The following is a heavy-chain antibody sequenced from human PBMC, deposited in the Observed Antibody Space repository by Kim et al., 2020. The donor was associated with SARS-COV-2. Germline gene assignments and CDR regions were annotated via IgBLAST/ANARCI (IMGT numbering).Heavy chain of an antibody. CDR3: ARNYPGPGNMDV. CDR1: GFTFSTYW. V-gene: IGHV3-74*01. CDR2: INSDGSTT. Sequence: GGSLRLSCAASGFTFSTYWMHWVRQAPGKGLVWVSRINSDGSTTNYADSVKGRFTVSRDNAENTLYLQMNSLRADDTALYYCARNYPGPGNMDVRGKGTT. J-gene: IGHJ6*03. D-gene: IGHD3-10*01.